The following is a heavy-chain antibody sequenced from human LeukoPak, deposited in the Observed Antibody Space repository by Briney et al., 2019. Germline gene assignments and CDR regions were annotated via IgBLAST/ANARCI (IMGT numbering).Heavy chain of an antibody. V-gene: IGHV4-34*01. Sequence: PSETLSLTCAVYGGSFSGYYWSWIRQPPGKGLEWIREINHSGSTNYNPSLKSRVTISVDTSKNQFSLKLSSVTAADTAVYYCARRAVAAHFDYWGQGTLVTVSS. J-gene: IGHJ4*02. D-gene: IGHD6-19*01. CDR2: INHSGST. CDR1: GGSFSGYY. CDR3: ARRAVAAHFDY.